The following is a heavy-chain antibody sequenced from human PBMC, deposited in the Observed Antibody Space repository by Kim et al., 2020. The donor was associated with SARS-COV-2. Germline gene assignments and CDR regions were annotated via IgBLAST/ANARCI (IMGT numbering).Heavy chain of an antibody. CDR2: INPNSGGT. Sequence: ASVKVSCKASGFTFTGYYIHWVRQAPGQGLEWMGWINPNSGGTNYAQKFQGRITMTRDTSISTAYMELSSLRSDDTAVYYCASQPHVAAGTWCFDYWGQ. J-gene: IGHJ4*02. CDR3: ASQPHVAAGTWCFDY. V-gene: IGHV1-2*02. D-gene: IGHD6-19*01. CDR1: GFTFTGYY.